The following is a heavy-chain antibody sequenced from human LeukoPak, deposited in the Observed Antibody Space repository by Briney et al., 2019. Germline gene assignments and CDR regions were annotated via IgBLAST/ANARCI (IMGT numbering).Heavy chain of an antibody. Sequence: PGGSLRLSWAASGXTFSSHAMSWVRQAPGKGLEWASYISTSSSTIYYADSVKGRFTISRDNAQNSLYLQMNSLRAKDTAVYFCARNRQWLLADYWGQGTVVTVSS. CDR2: ISTSSSTI. J-gene: IGHJ4*02. D-gene: IGHD3-22*01. CDR1: GXTFSSHA. V-gene: IGHV3-48*01. CDR3: ARNRQWLLADY.